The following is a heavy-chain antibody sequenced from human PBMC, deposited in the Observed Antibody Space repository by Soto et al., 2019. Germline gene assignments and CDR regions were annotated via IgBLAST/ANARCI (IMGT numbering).Heavy chain of an antibody. CDR3: ARDRYYYDSSGYHFDY. Sequence: QVQLVQSGAGVKKPGSSVKLSCKASGYTFTGYYMHWVRQAPGQGLEWMGWSNPNSGGTNYAQKFQGWVTMTRDTSISTAYMELSRLRSDDTALYYCARDRYYYDSSGYHFDYWVQGTLVTVSS. V-gene: IGHV1-2*04. CDR2: SNPNSGGT. J-gene: IGHJ4*02. CDR1: GYTFTGYY. D-gene: IGHD3-22*01.